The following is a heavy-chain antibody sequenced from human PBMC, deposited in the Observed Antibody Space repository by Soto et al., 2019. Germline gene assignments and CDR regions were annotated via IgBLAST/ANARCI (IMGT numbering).Heavy chain of an antibody. J-gene: IGHJ6*02. Sequence: QVQLVQSGAEVKKPGASVKVSCKASGYTFSSYGISWVRQAPGQGLEWMGWISAYNGNTNYAQKLQDRVTMTTDTTTSTAYMELRSLRSDDTAVYYCARDGVYGSGSYGYYGMDVWGQGTTVTVSS. V-gene: IGHV1-18*04. D-gene: IGHD3-10*01. CDR3: ARDGVYGSGSYGYYGMDV. CDR1: GYTFSSYG. CDR2: ISAYNGNT.